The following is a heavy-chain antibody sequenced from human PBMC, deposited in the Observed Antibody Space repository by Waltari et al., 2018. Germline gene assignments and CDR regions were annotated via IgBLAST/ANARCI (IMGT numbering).Heavy chain of an antibody. D-gene: IGHD2-15*01. CDR3: ARDRCWGYCSGGRDYDL. V-gene: IGHV1-2*06. CDR1: GYTFTGYY. J-gene: IGHJ3*01. Sequence: QVQLVQSGAEVKKPGASVKVSCKASGYTFTGYYMHWVRQAPGQGLEWMGRINPNSGGTNYAQKFQGRVTMTRDTSISTAYMELSRLRSDDTAVYYCARDRCWGYCSGGRDYDLWGQGTMVTVSS. CDR2: INPNSGGT.